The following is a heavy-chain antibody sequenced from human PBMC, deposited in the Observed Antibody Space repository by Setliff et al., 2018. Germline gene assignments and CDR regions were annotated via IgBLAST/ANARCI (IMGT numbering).Heavy chain of an antibody. CDR2: IYTSGST. CDR3: ARLNDYGDPRPYYYHMDV. Sequence: SETLSLACTVSGGSISSYYWSWIRQPPWKGLEWIGYIYTSGSTNYNPSLKSRVTISLDTSKNQFSLKLNSVTAADTDVYYCARLNDYGDPRPYYYHMDVWGKGTTVTVSS. CDR1: GGSISSYY. D-gene: IGHD4-17*01. J-gene: IGHJ6*03. V-gene: IGHV4-59*01.